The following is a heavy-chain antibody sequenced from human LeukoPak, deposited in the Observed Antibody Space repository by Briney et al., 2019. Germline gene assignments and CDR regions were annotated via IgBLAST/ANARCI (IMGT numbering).Heavy chain of an antibody. Sequence: SGKVSCKASGGTFSSYAVSWVRLTPGQGLEWLGGIIPVFGTTTYAQKFQAKVTMTADKSTNTAYLEISSLTSDDTAVYYCARCSPGDSSNFYAVLQYWGQGTQVTVST. CDR2: IIPVFGTT. CDR3: ARCSPGDSSNFYAVLQY. D-gene: IGHD3-22*01. J-gene: IGHJ4*02. V-gene: IGHV1-69*06. CDR1: GGTFSSYA.